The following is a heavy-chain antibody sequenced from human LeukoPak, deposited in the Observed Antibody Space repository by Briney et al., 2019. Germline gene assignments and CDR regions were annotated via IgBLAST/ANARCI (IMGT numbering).Heavy chain of an antibody. CDR3: AGGTGMDV. CDR2: INSEGSTT. Sequence: PGGSLRLSCAASGFTFSSYWMHWVRQAPGKGLVWVSHINSEGSTTTYADSVKGRFTISRDNAENTLYLQMNSLGADDTAVYYCAGGTGMDVWGQGTTVTVSS. CDR1: GFTFSSYW. D-gene: IGHD1-1*01. J-gene: IGHJ6*02. V-gene: IGHV3-74*01.